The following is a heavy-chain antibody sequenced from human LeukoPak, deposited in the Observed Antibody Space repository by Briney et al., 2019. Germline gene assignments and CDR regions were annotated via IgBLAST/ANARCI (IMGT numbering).Heavy chain of an antibody. CDR3: ARVLDGSGYYLTYYYYGMDV. J-gene: IGHJ6*02. V-gene: IGHV3-30*04. D-gene: IGHD3-22*01. CDR2: ISYDGSDK. CDR1: GLSFSSYA. Sequence: GSSLRLSCAASGLSFSSYAMHWVRLAPGKGLEWVAVISYDGSDKYYADSVKGRFTISRGNSKNTLYLQMNSLRAEDAAVYYCARVLDGSGYYLTYYYYGMDVWGQGTTVSVSS.